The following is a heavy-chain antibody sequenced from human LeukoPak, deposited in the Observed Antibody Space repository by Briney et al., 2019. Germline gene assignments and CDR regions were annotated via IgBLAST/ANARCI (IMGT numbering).Heavy chain of an antibody. V-gene: IGHV3-15*01. CDR3: TLTYYDFWSGYSA. CDR2: IKSKTDGGTT. Sequence: GGSLRLSCAASGFTFSNAWMSWVRQAPGEGLEWVGRIKSKTDGGTTDYAAPVKGRFTISRDDSKSTLYLQMNSLKTEDTAVYYCTLTYYDFWSGYSAWGQGTLVTVSS. D-gene: IGHD3-3*01. J-gene: IGHJ4*02. CDR1: GFTFSNAW.